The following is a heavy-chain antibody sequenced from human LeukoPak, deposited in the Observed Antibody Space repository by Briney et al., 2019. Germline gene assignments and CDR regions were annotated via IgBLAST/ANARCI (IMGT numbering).Heavy chain of an antibody. CDR3: AKRVPYTSSSVYFDY. Sequence: PGGSLRLSCAASGFTFSNYGMSWVRQAPGKGLEWVSSISDDGRSTYYADSVKGRFTISKDNSKNTMYLQMNNLRAKDTAIYYCAKRVPYTSSSVYFDYWGQGTLVTVSS. V-gene: IGHV3-23*01. J-gene: IGHJ4*02. D-gene: IGHD6-6*01. CDR2: ISDDGRST. CDR1: GFTFSNYG.